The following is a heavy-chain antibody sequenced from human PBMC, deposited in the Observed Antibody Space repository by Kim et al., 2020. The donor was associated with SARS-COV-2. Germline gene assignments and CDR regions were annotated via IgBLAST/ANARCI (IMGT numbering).Heavy chain of an antibody. Sequence: GGSLRLSCAASGFTFAPFTMSWVRQAPGKGLEWVSSISTGGGSIYYAESVKGRFTISRDNSKSTLFLQLNSLRVEDTAVFYCAKDRDSASWYGYFQSWG. J-gene: IGHJ1*01. CDR1: GFTFAPFT. D-gene: IGHD6-13*01. CDR3: AKDRDSASWYGYFQS. V-gene: IGHV3-23*01. CDR2: ISTGGGSI.